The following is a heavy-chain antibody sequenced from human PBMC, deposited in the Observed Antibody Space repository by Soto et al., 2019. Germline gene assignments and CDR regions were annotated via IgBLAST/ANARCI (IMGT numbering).Heavy chain of an antibody. CDR3: ARVGGFGATTIDY. CDR1: GGSIISHY. J-gene: IGHJ4*02. CDR2: IYYSGST. Sequence: SETLSLTCSVSGGSIISHYWSWIRQPPGKGLEWIGYIYYSGSTYYNPSLKSRVTISVDTSKNQFSLKLSSVTAADTAVYYCARVGGFGATTIDYWGQGTLVTVSS. V-gene: IGHV4-59*08. D-gene: IGHD3-10*01.